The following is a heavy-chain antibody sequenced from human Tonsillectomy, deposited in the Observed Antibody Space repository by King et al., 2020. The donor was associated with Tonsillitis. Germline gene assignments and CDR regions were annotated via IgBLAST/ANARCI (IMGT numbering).Heavy chain of an antibody. D-gene: IGHD5-12*01. V-gene: IGHV3-43*02. J-gene: IGHJ4*02. CDR1: GFTFDDYA. Sequence: VQLVESWGGVVQPGGSLRLSCAASGFTFDDYAMHWVRQAPGKGLEWVSLISGDGGSTYYADSVKGRFTISRDNSKNSLYLQMNSLRTEDIALYYCAKSGNAPIDYWGQGTLVTVSS. CDR3: AKSGNAPIDY. CDR2: ISGDGGST.